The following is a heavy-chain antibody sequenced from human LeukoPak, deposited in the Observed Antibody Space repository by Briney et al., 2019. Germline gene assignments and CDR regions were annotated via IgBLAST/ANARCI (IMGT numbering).Heavy chain of an antibody. CDR1: GDSVSRSDSY. V-gene: IGHV4-39*01. Sequence: PSETLSLTCSVSGDSVSRSDSYWDWIRQPPGKGLEWIGTIYYSGRTYYSPPLKSRVTMSVDTSNNQFSLNLRSVTAADTAVYYCARRRYYDGSGYLEWGQGTLLSVSS. CDR3: ARRRYYDGSGYLE. D-gene: IGHD3-22*01. J-gene: IGHJ1*01. CDR2: IYYSGRT.